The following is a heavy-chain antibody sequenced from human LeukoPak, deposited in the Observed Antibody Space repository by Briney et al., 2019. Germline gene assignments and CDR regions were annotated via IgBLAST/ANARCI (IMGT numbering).Heavy chain of an antibody. J-gene: IGHJ4*02. CDR1: GFTVSGNY. D-gene: IGHD6-13*01. CDR3: AGDSSSWYGTFDY. CDR2: IYSGGST. Sequence: GGSLRLSWAAAGFTVSGNYMTWVRQAPGKGLEWVSVIYSGGSTYYADSVKGRFTISRDNSKNTLYLQMNSLRAEDTAVYYCAGDSSSWYGTFDYWGQGTLVTVSS. V-gene: IGHV3-66*01.